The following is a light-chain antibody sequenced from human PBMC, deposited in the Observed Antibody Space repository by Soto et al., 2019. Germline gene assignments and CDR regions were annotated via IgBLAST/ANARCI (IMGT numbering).Light chain of an antibody. V-gene: IGLV2-8*01. CDR1: SSDVGGYNY. CDR3: TSYAGSNNFVV. CDR2: EVN. J-gene: IGLJ2*01. Sequence: QSVLTQPPSASGSPGQSVTISCTGTSSDVGGYNYVSWYQQHPGKAPKLMIYEVNKRPSGVPDRFSGSKSGNTASLTFSGLQAEDEADYYCTSYAGSNNFVVFGGGTKLTVL.